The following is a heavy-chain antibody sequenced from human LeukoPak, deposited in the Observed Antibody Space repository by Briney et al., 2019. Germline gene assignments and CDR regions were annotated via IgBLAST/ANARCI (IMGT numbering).Heavy chain of an antibody. CDR1: GGSISSSSYY. V-gene: IGHV4-39*07. J-gene: IGHJ4*02. Sequence: SETLSLTCTVSGGSISSSSYYWGWIRQPPGKGLEWIGSIYYSGSTYYNPSLKSRVTISVDTSKNQFSLKLSSVTAADTAVYYCAGLVMTTDFRIWGQGTLVTVSS. CDR2: IYYSGST. D-gene: IGHD4-17*01. CDR3: AGLVMTTDFRI.